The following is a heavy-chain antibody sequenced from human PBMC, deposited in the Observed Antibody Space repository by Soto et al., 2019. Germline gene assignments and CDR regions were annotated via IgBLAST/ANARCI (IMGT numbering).Heavy chain of an antibody. CDR1: GVYISSGGYY. Sequence: QVQLQESGPGLVKPSQTLSLTCTVSGVYISSGGYYWSWIRQHPGKVLEWIGYIYYSGSTYYNPSLTSRVTISGATSKNQFSMTLSSVTAADTAVYYCASGLLWAYFDYWGQGTMVTVSS. J-gene: IGHJ4*02. D-gene: IGHD2-21*02. CDR3: ASGLLWAYFDY. CDR2: IYYSGST. V-gene: IGHV4-31*03.